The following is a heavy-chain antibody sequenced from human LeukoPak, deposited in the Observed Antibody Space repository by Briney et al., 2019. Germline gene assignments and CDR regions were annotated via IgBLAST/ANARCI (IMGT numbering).Heavy chain of an antibody. CDR2: ISGSGGDT. V-gene: IGHV3-23*01. D-gene: IGHD3-10*01. CDR3: ARDSSMLRGPLVIYYFDF. CDR1: GFTFNSYA. J-gene: IGHJ4*02. Sequence: GGSLRLSCAASGFTFNSYAMIWVRQAPGKGLEWVSGISGSGGDTHYAESVKGRFTISRDNSKNTLYLQMNSLRVEDTAAYYCARDSSMLRGPLVIYYFDFWGQGTLVTVSS.